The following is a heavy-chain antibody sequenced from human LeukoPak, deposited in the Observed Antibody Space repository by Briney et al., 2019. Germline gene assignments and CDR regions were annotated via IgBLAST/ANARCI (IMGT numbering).Heavy chain of an antibody. CDR3: ARNNDYDSPGIY. D-gene: IGHD5-12*01. CDR2: IYHRGNT. V-gene: IGHV4-30-2*01. J-gene: IGHJ4*02. CDR1: GGSISSGGYY. Sequence: TTSETLSLTCTVSGGSISSGGYYWSWIRQPPGKGLEWIGYIYHRGNTYYNPSLTSRVTISVDRSKNQFSLNLSSVTAADTAVYYCARNNDYDSPGIYWGQGTLVTVSS.